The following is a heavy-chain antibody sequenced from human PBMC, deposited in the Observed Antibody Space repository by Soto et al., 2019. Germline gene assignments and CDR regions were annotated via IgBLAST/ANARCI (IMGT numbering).Heavy chain of an antibody. Sequence: GGSLRLSCAASGFTFSSYAMSWVRQAPGKGLEWVSAISGSGGSTYYADSVKGRFTISRDNSKNTLYLQRNSLRAEDTDVYYCAKDQKGGSSSWYWFDPWGQGTLVTVSS. CDR2: ISGSGGST. D-gene: IGHD6-13*01. J-gene: IGHJ5*02. V-gene: IGHV3-23*01. CDR3: AKDQKGGSSSWYWFDP. CDR1: GFTFSSYA.